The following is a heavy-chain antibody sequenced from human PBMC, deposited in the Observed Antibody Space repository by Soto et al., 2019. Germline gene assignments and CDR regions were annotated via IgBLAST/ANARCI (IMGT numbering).Heavy chain of an antibody. D-gene: IGHD2-15*01. V-gene: IGHV1-3*01. J-gene: IGHJ5*02. CDR1: GYTFTRYT. CDR2: INPDNGNT. Sequence: ASVKVSCKASGYTFTRYTVNWVRQAPGQRLEWMGWINPDNGNTKSSQKFQDRVIITRDTSASTAYMDLSSLRSEDTAVYYCARGIATGQLDPWGQGTLVTVSS. CDR3: ARGIATGQLDP.